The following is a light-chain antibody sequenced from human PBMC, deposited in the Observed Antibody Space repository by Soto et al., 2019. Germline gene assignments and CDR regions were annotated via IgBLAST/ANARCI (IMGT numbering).Light chain of an antibody. Sequence: QSALTQPRSVSGSPGQSVTISCTGTSSDVGDYNYVSWYQQYPGKAPKLVIYDVSKRPSGVPDRFSGSKSGNTASLTISGLQAEDEADYYCCSFAGSYTFWVFGGGTKLPV. CDR1: SSDVGDYNY. CDR2: DVS. V-gene: IGLV2-11*01. J-gene: IGLJ3*02. CDR3: CSFAGSYTFWV.